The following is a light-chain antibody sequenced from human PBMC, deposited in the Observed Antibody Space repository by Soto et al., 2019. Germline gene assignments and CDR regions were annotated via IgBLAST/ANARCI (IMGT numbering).Light chain of an antibody. V-gene: IGKV3-15*01. CDR2: GAS. J-gene: IGKJ1*01. CDR1: QSITTN. CDR3: QQYNDWPPKRT. Sequence: EVVMTQSPVTLSVSPGERATLSCRASQSITTNLAWYQQKPGQAPRLLIYGASTRATGVPARFSGSGSGTQFTLTINSLQSEDFAVYYCQQYNDWPPKRTFGQGPKVDIK.